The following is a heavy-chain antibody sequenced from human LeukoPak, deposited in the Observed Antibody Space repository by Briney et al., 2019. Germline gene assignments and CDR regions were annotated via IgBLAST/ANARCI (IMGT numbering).Heavy chain of an antibody. J-gene: IGHJ5*02. CDR2: IYHSGST. D-gene: IGHD5-24*01. Sequence: PSGTLSLTCAVSGGSISSGGYSWSWIRQPPGKGLEWIGYIYHSGSTYYNPSLKSRVTISVDRSKNQFSLKLSSVTAADTAVYYCARGREMATYSWFDPWGQGTLVTVSS. V-gene: IGHV4-30-2*01. CDR3: ARGREMATYSWFDP. CDR1: GGSISSGGYS.